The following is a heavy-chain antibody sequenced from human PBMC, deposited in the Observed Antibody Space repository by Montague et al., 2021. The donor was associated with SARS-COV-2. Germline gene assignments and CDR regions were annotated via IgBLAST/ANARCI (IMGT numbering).Heavy chain of an antibody. CDR2: IYYSGST. V-gene: IGHV4-59*08. D-gene: IGHD4-17*01. CDR3: ARGQLRFDY. J-gene: IGHJ4*02. CDR1: GDSISSYY. Sequence: SETLSLTCTVSGDSISSYYWSWIRQSPGKGLEWIGYIYYSGSTNYSPSLKSRVTISVDTSKNQFSLKLRSVTAADTAVYYCARGQLRFDYWGQGALVTVSS.